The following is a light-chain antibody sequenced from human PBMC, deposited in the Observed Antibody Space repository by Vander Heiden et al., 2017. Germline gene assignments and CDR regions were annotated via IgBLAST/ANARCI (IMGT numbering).Light chain of an antibody. V-gene: IGKV1-27*01. CDR3: QKYNSAPYT. J-gene: IGKJ2*01. CDR2: AAS. CDR1: QSISNY. Sequence: DSQIPQSPSSLSASLGDRVTLTCRASQSISNYFAWYQQKPAKVPKLLLYAASTLQSGVPSRFSGSGSGTDFTLTISSLQPEDVAAYYCQKYNSAPYTFGQGTKLEIK.